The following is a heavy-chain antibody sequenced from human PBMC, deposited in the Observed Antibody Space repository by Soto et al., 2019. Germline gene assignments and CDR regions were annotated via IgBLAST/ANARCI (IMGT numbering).Heavy chain of an antibody. CDR3: ARELPPKAIRGVVFS. CDR2: IAYDESHV. D-gene: IGHD3-10*01. CDR1: GFTFSDYA. J-gene: IGHJ5*02. V-gene: IGHV3-30-3*01. Sequence: QVQLVESVGGVVQPGKSLRLSCATSGFTFSDYALNWVRQVPGKGLEWLAIIAYDESHVDYADSVKGRFTISRDNSNNTLYFQMNSLRADDTAVYFCARELPPKAIRGVVFSWGQGTLVTVSS.